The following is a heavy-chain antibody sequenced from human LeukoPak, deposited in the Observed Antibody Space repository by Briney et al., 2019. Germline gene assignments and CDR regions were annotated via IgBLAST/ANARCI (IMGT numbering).Heavy chain of an antibody. CDR2: ISAYNGNT. D-gene: IGHD3-3*01. V-gene: IGHV1-18*01. J-gene: IGHJ4*02. Sequence: EASVKVSCTASGYTFTSYGISWVRQAPGQGLEWMGWISAYNGNTNYAQKLQGRVTMTTETSTSTAYMELRSLRSDDTAVYYCARTYYDFWSGYYLPYYFDYWGQGTLVTVSS. CDR1: GYTFTSYG. CDR3: ARTYYDFWSGYYLPYYFDY.